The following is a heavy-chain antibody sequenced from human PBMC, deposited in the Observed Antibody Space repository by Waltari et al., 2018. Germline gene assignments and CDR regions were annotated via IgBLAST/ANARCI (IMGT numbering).Heavy chain of an antibody. J-gene: IGHJ5*02. Sequence: EVQLLESGGELVQAGGSLRLSGGASGFTFYSHAINWVRRAPGTGRQWVAAISISDATFHADSVKGRFTISRDTSKDTVYLEMNSLRADDTAVYYCAKPFYNWDDPLVSWGQGTLVTVSS. CDR2: ISISDAT. CDR1: GFTFYSHA. CDR3: AKPFYNWDDPLVS. D-gene: IGHD1-20*01. V-gene: IGHV3-23*01.